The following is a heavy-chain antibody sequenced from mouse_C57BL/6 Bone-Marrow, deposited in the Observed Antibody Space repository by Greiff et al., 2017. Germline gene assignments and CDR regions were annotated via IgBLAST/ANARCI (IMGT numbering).Heavy chain of an antibody. CDR2: ISGGGGNT. D-gene: IGHD1-1*01. CDR3: ARHKYYGSSGYYYAMDY. Sequence: EVKLVESGGGLVKPGGSLKLSCAASGFTFSSYTMSWVRQTPEKRLEWVATISGGGGNTYYPDSVKGRFTISRDNAKNTLYLQMSSLRSEDTALCYCARHKYYGSSGYYYAMDYWGQGTSVTVSS. CDR1: GFTFSSYT. V-gene: IGHV5-9*01. J-gene: IGHJ4*01.